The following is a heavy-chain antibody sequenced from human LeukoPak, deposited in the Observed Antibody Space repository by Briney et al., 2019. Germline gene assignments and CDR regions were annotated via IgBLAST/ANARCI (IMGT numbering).Heavy chain of an antibody. Sequence: SETLSLTWAVSGGSISSGGYSWSWLPQPPGKGLEWTGYIYYSGSTYYNPSLKSRVTISVDTSKNQFSMKLSSVTAADMAVYYCARIIYPRGFGETDPWGQGTLVTVSS. V-gene: IGHV4-30-4*07. D-gene: IGHD2-15*01. CDR2: IYYSGST. CDR3: ARIIYPRGFGETDP. CDR1: GGSISSGGYS. J-gene: IGHJ5*02.